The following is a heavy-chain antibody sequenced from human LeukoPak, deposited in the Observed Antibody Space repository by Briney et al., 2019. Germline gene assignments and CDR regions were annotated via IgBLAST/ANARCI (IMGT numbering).Heavy chain of an antibody. D-gene: IGHD3-3*01. CDR1: GGTFSSYA. J-gene: IGHJ4*02. CDR3: ASYDTEEPMRDEYYFDY. CDR2: IIPIFGIA. V-gene: IGHV1-69*04. Sequence: GSSVKVSCKASGGTFSSYAISWVRQAPGQGLEWMGRIIPIFGIANYAQKFQGRVTITADKSTSTAYMELSSLRSEDTAVYYCASYDTEEPMRDEYYFDYWGQGTLVTVSS.